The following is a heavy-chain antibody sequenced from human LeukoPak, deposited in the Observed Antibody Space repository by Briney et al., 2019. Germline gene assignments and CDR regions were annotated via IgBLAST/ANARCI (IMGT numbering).Heavy chain of an antibody. CDR1: GGSFSGYY. D-gene: IGHD1-26*01. V-gene: IGHV4-34*01. CDR2: INHSGST. J-gene: IGHJ5*02. Sequence: PSETLSLTCAVYGGSFSGYYWSWLRQPPGKGLEWIGEINHSGSTNYNPSLKSRVTISVDTSKNQFSLKLSSVTAADTAVYYCARHHRWELLRANWFDHWGQGTLVTVSS. CDR3: ARHHRWELLRANWFDH.